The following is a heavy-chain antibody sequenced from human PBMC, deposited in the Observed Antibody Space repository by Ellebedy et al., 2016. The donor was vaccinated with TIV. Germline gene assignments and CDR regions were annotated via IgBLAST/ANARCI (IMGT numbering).Heavy chain of an antibody. CDR3: ARQSRGFSLGADL. V-gene: IGHV4-59*08. CDR2: IYYSGST. D-gene: IGHD3-22*01. Sequence: MPSETLSLTCTVSGGSISSYYWSWIRQPPGKGLTWIGYIYYSGSTNYNPSLKNRVTISVDTSKNQFSLKLTSVTAADTAVYYCARQSRGFSLGADLWGQGTLVTVSS. J-gene: IGHJ5*02. CDR1: GGSISSYY.